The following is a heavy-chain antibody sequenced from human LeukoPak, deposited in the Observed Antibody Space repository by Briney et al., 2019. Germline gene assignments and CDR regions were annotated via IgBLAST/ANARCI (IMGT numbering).Heavy chain of an antibody. Sequence: ASVKVSCKASGYTFSNFDIHWVQQATGHGLEWMGWMDPNSGNTGYAQKFQGRVTMTRNTSITTAYMELSSLGSEDTAVYYCARDSGYSGSYMPGYWGQGTLVTVSS. CDR2: MDPNSGNT. V-gene: IGHV1-8*01. CDR3: ARDSGYSGSYMPGY. D-gene: IGHD1-26*01. J-gene: IGHJ4*02. CDR1: GYTFSNFD.